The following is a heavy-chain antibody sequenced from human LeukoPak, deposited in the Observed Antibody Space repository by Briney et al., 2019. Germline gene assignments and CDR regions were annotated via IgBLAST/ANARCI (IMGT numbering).Heavy chain of an antibody. J-gene: IGHJ4*02. CDR1: GFTFSSYA. D-gene: IGHD3-9*01. Sequence: HPGGSLRLSCAASGFTFSSYAMSWVRQAPGKGLEWVSAISGSGGSTYYADSVKGRFTISRDNSKNTLYLQMNSLRAEDTAVYYCPTGDFIRYFDWLLPLGSFDYWGQGTLVTVSS. CDR3: PTGDFIRYFDWLLPLGSFDY. CDR2: ISGSGGST. V-gene: IGHV3-23*01.